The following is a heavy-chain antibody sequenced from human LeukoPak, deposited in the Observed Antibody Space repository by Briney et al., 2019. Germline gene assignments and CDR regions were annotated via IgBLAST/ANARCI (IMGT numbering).Heavy chain of an antibody. Sequence: GGSLRLSCTASGFTLSTSWMSWVRQAQGRGLEWVASIKQDGSQKYYVDSVKGRFTISRDNVQNSLYLQMNSLRAEDTAVYYCARLFRDVTTFDYWGQGTLVTVSS. CDR2: IKQDGSQK. V-gene: IGHV3-7*01. CDR3: ARLFRDVTTFDY. D-gene: IGHD1-1*01. CDR1: GFTLSTSW. J-gene: IGHJ4*02.